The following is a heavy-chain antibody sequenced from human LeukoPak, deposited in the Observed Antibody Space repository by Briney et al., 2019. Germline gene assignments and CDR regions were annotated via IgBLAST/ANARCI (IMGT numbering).Heavy chain of an antibody. D-gene: IGHD5-24*01. CDR1: GFTFSSYW. V-gene: IGHV3-7*01. CDR2: IKGDGSEK. CDR3: ARDEYRSRWLHP. Sequence: GGSLRLSCAASGFTFSSYWMSWVRLAPGQGLEWVANIKGDGSEKWYADSVKGRFTISTDNAQNSVHRQMNSLRAEDTAVYHCARDEYRSRWLHPWGQGTLVTVTS. J-gene: IGHJ5*02.